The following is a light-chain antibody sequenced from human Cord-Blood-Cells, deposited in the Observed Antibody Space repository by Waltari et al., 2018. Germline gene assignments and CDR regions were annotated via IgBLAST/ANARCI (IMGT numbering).Light chain of an antibody. Sequence: SYELTQPPSVSVSPGQSASLTFSGDKFGDKFPCWYQQKPGQSPVLVIYQDSKRPSGIPERFSGSNSGNTATLTISGTQAMDEADYYCQAWDSSTAVFGGGTKLTVL. CDR3: QAWDSSTAV. CDR1: KFGDKF. V-gene: IGLV3-1*01. CDR2: QDS. J-gene: IGLJ2*01.